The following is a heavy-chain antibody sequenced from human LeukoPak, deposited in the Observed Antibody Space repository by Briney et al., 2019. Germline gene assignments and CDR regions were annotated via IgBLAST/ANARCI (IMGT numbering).Heavy chain of an antibody. D-gene: IGHD3-22*01. J-gene: IGHJ4*02. CDR2: ISGSGGST. CDR3: AKAVASITMIRIDY. CDR1: GFTFSSYA. Sequence: GGSLSRXCSASGFTFSSYAMSRDRPAPGKGPEGVSAISGSGGSTDYADPVKVRFTISRDNSKNTLYLQMSSLTAEEPAVYYCAKAVASITMIRIDYWGQGTLVTVSS. V-gene: IGHV3-23*01.